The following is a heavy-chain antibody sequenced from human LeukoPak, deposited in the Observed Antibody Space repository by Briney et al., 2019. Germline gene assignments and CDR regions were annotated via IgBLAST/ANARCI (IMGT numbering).Heavy chain of an antibody. CDR3: ARVRATFSPHFDN. CDR1: GFFSSSDW. Sequence: RGCLRLSCAPPGFFSSSDWMHWVRHTPGKGLGWVSRIHSDGSGTTYADSVKGRFTISRDNAKNTLYLQMNSLRAEDTAVYYCARVRATFSPHFDNWGQGTLVTVSS. CDR2: IHSDGSGT. V-gene: IGHV3-74*01. D-gene: IGHD5-12*01. J-gene: IGHJ4*02.